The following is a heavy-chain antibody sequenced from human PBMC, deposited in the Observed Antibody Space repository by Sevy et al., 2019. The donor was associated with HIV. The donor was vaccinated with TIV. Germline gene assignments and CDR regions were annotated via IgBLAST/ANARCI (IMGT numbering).Heavy chain of an antibody. D-gene: IGHD6-19*01. CDR3: ASGFQHIGWLVLKESLRWFDP. CDR1: GGSISSSSYY. Sequence: SETPSLTCTVSGGSISSSSYYWGWIRQPPGKGLEWIGSIYYSGSTYYNPSLKSRVTISVDTSKNQFSLKLSSVTAADTAVYYCASGFQHIGWLVLKESLRWFDPWGQGTLVTVSS. V-gene: IGHV4-39*01. J-gene: IGHJ5*02. CDR2: IYYSGST.